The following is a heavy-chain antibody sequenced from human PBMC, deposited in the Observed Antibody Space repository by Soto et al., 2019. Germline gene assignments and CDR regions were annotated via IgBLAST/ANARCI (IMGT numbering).Heavy chain of an antibody. CDR1: GFTFSSYS. J-gene: IGHJ5*02. CDR2: ISSSSSTI. D-gene: IGHD3-10*01. V-gene: IGHV3-48*01. CDR3: ARGLITMVRGVIYP. Sequence: EVQLVESGGGLVQPGGSLRLSCAASGFTFSSYSMNWVRQAPGKGLEWVSYISSSSSTIYYADSVKGRFTISRDNAKNSLYLQMNRLRAEDTAVYYCARGLITMVRGVIYPWGQGTLVTVSS.